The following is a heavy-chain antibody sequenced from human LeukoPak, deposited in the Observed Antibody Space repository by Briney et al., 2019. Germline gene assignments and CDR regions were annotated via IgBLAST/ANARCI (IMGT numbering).Heavy chain of an antibody. D-gene: IGHD3-22*01. CDR3: ARDGSITMSPFDI. V-gene: IGHV1-2*06. CDR1: GYTFTGYY. J-gene: IGHJ3*02. Sequence: ASVKVSCKASGYTFTGYYMHWVRQAPGQGLEWMGRINPNSGGTNYAQKFQGRVTMTRDTSISTAYMELSRLRSDDTAVYYCARDGSITMSPFDIWGQGTMVTVSS. CDR2: INPNSGGT.